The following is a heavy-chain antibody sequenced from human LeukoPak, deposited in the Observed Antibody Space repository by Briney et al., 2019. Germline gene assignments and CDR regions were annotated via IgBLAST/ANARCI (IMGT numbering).Heavy chain of an antibody. CDR3: ASGDYWYFDL. CDR1: GGSISSSNW. Sequence: SGTLSLTCAVSGGSISSSNWWSWVRQPPGKGLEWIGEIYHSGSTNYNPSLKSRVIISIDKSKNQFSLKLSSVTAADTAVYYCASGDYWYFDLWGRGTLVTVSS. CDR2: IYHSGST. D-gene: IGHD4-17*01. J-gene: IGHJ2*01. V-gene: IGHV4-4*02.